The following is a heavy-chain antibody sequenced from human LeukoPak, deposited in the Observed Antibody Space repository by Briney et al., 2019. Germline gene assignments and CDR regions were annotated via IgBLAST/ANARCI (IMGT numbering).Heavy chain of an antibody. V-gene: IGHV5-51*01. CDR2: IYPGDSDT. CDR3: ARQTRYCSGGTCYPTFDY. Sequence: GESLKISCKGSGYSFTSYWIAWVRQMLGKGLEWMGIIYPGDSDTRYSPSFQGQVTFSADKSISTAYLQWSSLKASDTAMYYCARQTRYCSGGTCYPTFDYWGQGTLVTVSS. D-gene: IGHD2-15*01. J-gene: IGHJ4*02. CDR1: GYSFTSYW.